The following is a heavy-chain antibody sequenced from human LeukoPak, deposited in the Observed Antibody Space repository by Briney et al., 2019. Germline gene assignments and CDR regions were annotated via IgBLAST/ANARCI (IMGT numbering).Heavy chain of an antibody. Sequence: GGSLRLSCAASGFTFSSYSMNWVRQAPGKGLEWVSSISSSSSYIYYADSVKGRFTISRDNAKNSLYLQMNSLRAEDTAVYYCARGNGGSDGSGYYPNRYGMDVWGQGTTVTVSS. CDR1: GFTFSSYS. CDR2: ISSSSSYI. CDR3: ARGNGGSDGSGYYPNRYGMDV. J-gene: IGHJ6*02. V-gene: IGHV3-21*01. D-gene: IGHD3-22*01.